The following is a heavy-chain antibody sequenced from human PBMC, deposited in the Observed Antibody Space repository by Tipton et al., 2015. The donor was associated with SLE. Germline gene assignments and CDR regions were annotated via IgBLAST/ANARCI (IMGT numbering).Heavy chain of an antibody. CDR3: ARTFCGGDCYLDY. V-gene: IGHV4-59*12. D-gene: IGHD2-21*01. CDR2: IYNNGGT. J-gene: IGHJ4*02. Sequence: TLSLTCSVSGGSISPYYWTWIRQPPGKGLEWIGYIYNNGGTKYSPSLRSRVTISVDTSKNQFSQKLTSVTAADTAVYYCARTFCGGDCYLDYWGQGTLVTVSS. CDR1: GGSISPYY.